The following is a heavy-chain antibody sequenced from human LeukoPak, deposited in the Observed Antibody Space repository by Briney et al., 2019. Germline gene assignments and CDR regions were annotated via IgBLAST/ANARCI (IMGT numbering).Heavy chain of an antibody. CDR2: ISSTSDTE. Sequence: GGSLRLSCAASGLTFSSYSMNWVRQAPGKGLEWVSYISSTSDTEYYADSVKGRFTISRDNAKNTLYLQMNSLRAEDTAVYYCARMYREDVWGKGTTVTVSS. D-gene: IGHD1-1*01. V-gene: IGHV3-48*01. CDR3: ARMYREDV. J-gene: IGHJ6*04. CDR1: GLTFSSYS.